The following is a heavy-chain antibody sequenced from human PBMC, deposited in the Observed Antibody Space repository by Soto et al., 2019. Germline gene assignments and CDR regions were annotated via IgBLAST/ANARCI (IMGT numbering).Heavy chain of an antibody. J-gene: IGHJ4*02. CDR1: GFTFSSYS. V-gene: IGHV3-21*01. Sequence: GGSLRLSCAASGFTFSSYSMNWVRQAPGKGLEWVSSISSSSSYIYYADSVKGRFTISRDNAKNSLYLQMNSLRAEDTAVYYCARSEGQGYSSSWYYFDYWGQGTLVTVSS. D-gene: IGHD6-13*01. CDR2: ISSSSSYI. CDR3: ARSEGQGYSSSWYYFDY.